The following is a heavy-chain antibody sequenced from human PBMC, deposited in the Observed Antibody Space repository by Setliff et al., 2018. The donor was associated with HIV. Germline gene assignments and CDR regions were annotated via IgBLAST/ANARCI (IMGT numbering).Heavy chain of an antibody. CDR2: ISGSGGST. J-gene: IGHJ6*03. CDR3: AKGRYSSGANYYYYYMDV. Sequence: GGSLRLSCAASGFTFSDHYMDWVRQAPGKGLEWVSAISGSGGSTYYADSVKGRFTISRDNSKNTLYLQMNSLRAEDTAVYYCAKGRYSSGANYYYYYMDVWGKGTTVTVSS. CDR1: GFTFSDHY. V-gene: IGHV3-23*01. D-gene: IGHD6-19*01.